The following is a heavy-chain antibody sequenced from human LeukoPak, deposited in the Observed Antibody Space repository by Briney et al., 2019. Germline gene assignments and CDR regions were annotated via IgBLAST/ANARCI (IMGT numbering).Heavy chain of an antibody. CDR1: GGTFSSYA. CDR2: IIPIFGTA. CDR3: ASPPPTYYYGSGSYYNYGMDV. Sequence: SVKVSCKASGGTFSSYAISWVRQAPGQGLEWMGGIIPIFGTANYAQKFQGRVTITADESTSTAYMGLSSLRSEDTAVYYCASPPPTYYYGSGSYYNYGMDVWGQGTTVTVSS. V-gene: IGHV1-69*13. D-gene: IGHD3-10*01. J-gene: IGHJ6*02.